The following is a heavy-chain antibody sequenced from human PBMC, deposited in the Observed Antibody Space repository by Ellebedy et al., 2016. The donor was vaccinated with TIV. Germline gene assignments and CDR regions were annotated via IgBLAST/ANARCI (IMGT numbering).Heavy chain of an antibody. D-gene: IGHD5-18*01. V-gene: IGHV4-34*01. CDR3: ARVRDTATPISDY. J-gene: IGHJ4*02. Sequence: MPSETLSLTCAAYGGSFSGYYWSWIRQPPGKGLEWIGEINHSGSTNYNPSLKSRVTISVDTSKNQFSLKLSSVTAADTAVYYCARVRDTATPISDYWGQGTLVTVSS. CDR1: GGSFSGYY. CDR2: INHSGST.